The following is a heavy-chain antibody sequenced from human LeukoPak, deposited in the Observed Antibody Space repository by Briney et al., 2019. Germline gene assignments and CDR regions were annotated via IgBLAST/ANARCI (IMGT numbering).Heavy chain of an antibody. J-gene: IGHJ5*02. V-gene: IGHV4-61*02. CDR3: ARERNGSGSYP. D-gene: IGHD3-10*01. Sequence: PSETLSLTCTVSGGSISSGSYYWSWIRQPAGKGLEWIGRIYHSGSTYYNPSLKSRVTISVDTSKNQFSLKLSSVTAADTAVYYCARERNGSGSYPWGQGTLVTVSS. CDR1: GGSISSGSYY. CDR2: IYHSGST.